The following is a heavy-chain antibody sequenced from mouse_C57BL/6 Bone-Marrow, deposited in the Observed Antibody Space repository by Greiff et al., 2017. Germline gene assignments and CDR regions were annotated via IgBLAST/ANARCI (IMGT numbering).Heavy chain of an antibody. CDR3: ARCEAGTRFDY. J-gene: IGHJ2*01. CDR1: GYTFTSYW. Sequence: QVRLQQPGTELVKPGASVKLSCKASGYTFTSYWMHWVKQRPGQGLEWIGNINPSNGGTNYNEKFKSKATLTVDKSSSTAYMQLSSLTSDYSAIYYCARCEAGTRFDYWGQGTTLTVSS. V-gene: IGHV1-53*01. D-gene: IGHD4-1*01. CDR2: INPSNGGT.